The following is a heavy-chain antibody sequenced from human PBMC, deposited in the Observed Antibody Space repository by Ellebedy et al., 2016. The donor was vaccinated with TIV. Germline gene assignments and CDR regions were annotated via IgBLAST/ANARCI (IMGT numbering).Heavy chain of an antibody. CDR2: ISVHSGKT. V-gene: IGHV1-18*04. Sequence: AASVKVSCKASGYTFTDYGITWVRQAPGQGLEWVGWISVHSGKTKNAEKVQGRVTLTTDTSTNTAYMELRSLRSDDTATYYCANLDPGYSLTYGLDVWGQGTTVTVSS. J-gene: IGHJ6*02. CDR1: GYTFTDYG. D-gene: IGHD5-12*01. CDR3: ANLDPGYSLTYGLDV.